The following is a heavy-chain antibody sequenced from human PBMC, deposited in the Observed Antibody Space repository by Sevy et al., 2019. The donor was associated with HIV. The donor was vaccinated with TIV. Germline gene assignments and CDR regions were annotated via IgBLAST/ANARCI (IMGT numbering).Heavy chain of an antibody. CDR2: ISGSDNTI. CDR1: GFTFSDYY. J-gene: IGHJ6*02. V-gene: IGHV3-11*01. Sequence: GGSLRLSCAASGFTFSDYYMSWIRQAPGKALEWLSYISGSDNTIYYADSVKGRFTISRDNAKNSLFLQMHSLRAEDTAVYYCARDHVKDGDLGDYYYFAMDVWGQGTSVTVSS. D-gene: IGHD4-17*01. CDR3: ARDHVKDGDLGDYYYFAMDV.